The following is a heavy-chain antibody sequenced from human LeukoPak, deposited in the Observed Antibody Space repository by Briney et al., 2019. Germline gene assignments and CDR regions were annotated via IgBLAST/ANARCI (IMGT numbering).Heavy chain of an antibody. D-gene: IGHD5-12*01. J-gene: IGHJ4*02. V-gene: IGHV3-53*01. Sequence: GGSLRLSCAASGFTVSSSYMSWVRQAPGKGLEWVSVIYSGGDTYYAESVKGRFTISRDNSKNTLYFQMNSLRAEDTAVYYCARDARGGYVLDSWGQGTLVTVSS. CDR2: IYSGGDT. CDR1: GFTVSSSY. CDR3: ARDARGGYVLDS.